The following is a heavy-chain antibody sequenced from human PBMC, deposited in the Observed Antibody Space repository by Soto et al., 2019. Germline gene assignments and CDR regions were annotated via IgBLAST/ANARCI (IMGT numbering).Heavy chain of an antibody. Sequence: GGSLRLSCAASGFIFSGSAMHRVRQASGKGLEWVGRIRSKADSYATAYAASVNGRFTIFRDDSKNTAYLQMNRMKTEDTAVYYCTTGTNQWLASYGLDVWGQGTTVTVSS. D-gene: IGHD6-19*01. CDR1: GFIFSGSA. CDR2: IRSKADSYAT. J-gene: IGHJ6*02. CDR3: TTGTNQWLASYGLDV. V-gene: IGHV3-73*01.